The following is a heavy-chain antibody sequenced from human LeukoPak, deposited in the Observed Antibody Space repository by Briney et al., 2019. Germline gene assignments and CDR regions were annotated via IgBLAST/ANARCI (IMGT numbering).Heavy chain of an antibody. J-gene: IGHJ5*01. CDR1: GGSIGSSSYY. CDR3: ARRVGFYGSGSPNYFDP. Sequence: SETLSLTCSVSGGSIGSSSYYWGWIRQPPGRGLEWIGSIFRTGSTYYSASLKSRVSISVDTSKNHIALKVTSATAADTAVYFCARRVGFYGSGSPNYFDPWGQGILVSVSS. V-gene: IGHV4-39*02. CDR2: IFRTGST. D-gene: IGHD3-10*01.